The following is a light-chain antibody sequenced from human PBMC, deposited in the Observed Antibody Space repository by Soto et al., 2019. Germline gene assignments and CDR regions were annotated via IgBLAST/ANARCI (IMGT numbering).Light chain of an antibody. Sequence: EIVLTQSPGTLSLSPGESATLSCRASQNIDKNYLAWFQHKPGQAPSLLIYDASMRATGVPDRFSGSGSGTDFTLTVSRLEPEDFAVFYCQQYAHSPLTFXGGTKVDIK. V-gene: IGKV3-20*01. J-gene: IGKJ4*01. CDR3: QQYAHSPLT. CDR1: QNIDKNY. CDR2: DAS.